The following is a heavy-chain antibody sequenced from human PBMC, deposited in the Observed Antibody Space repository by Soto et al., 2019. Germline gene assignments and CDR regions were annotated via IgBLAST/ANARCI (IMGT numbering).Heavy chain of an antibody. Sequence: KQSQTLSLTCAISGDSVSSNSAAWNWIRQSPSRGLEWLGRTYYMSKWNNDYAVSVKSRITINPDTSKNQFSLQLNSVTAEETAVYYCARGHQREGDGYYFDYWGQGTLVTVSS. J-gene: IGHJ4*02. CDR2: TYYMSKWNN. D-gene: IGHD2-2*01. V-gene: IGHV6-1*01. CDR3: ARGHQREGDGYYFDY. CDR1: GDSVSSNSAA.